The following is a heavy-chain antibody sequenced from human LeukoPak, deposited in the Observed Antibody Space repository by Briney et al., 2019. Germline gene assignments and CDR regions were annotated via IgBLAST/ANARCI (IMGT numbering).Heavy chain of an antibody. V-gene: IGHV1-2*02. J-gene: IGHJ4*02. CDR1: GYRFISNY. CDR2: MHAGNGNT. CDR3: AREGSYCVGGDCYSFDF. D-gene: IGHD2-21*02. Sequence: ASVKVSCKASGYRFISNYIQWVRQAPGLGPELMGWMHAGNGNTRYAEKFQGRVIMTRDTSINTAYMDLSSLRSDDTAVYYCAREGSYCVGGDCYSFDFWGQGTLVTVSS.